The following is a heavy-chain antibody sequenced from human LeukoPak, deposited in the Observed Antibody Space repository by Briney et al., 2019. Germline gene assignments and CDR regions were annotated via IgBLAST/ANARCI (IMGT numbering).Heavy chain of an antibody. D-gene: IGHD3-16*02. Sequence: GGSLRLSCAASGFTFSNNEMSWVREAPGKGLEWVSVTRTDGSAAYTDSVKGRFTVSRDNSKDTLYLQMSSLRVEDTAVYYCRGWLSSYNMDVWGRGTTVTVSS. J-gene: IGHJ6*03. CDR1: GFTFSNNE. V-gene: IGHV3-53*01. CDR2: TRTDGSA. CDR3: RGWLSSYNMDV.